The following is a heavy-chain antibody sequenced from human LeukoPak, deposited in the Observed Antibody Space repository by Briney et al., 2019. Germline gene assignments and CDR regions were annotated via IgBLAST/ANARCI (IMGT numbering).Heavy chain of an antibody. Sequence: SETLSLTCAVYGGSFSGYYWGWIRQPPGKGLEWIGEINHSGSTNYNPSLKSRVTISVDTSKNQFSLKLSSVTAADTAVYYCARSRPYGSGSYVFDYWGQGTLVTVSS. J-gene: IGHJ4*02. V-gene: IGHV4-34*01. CDR3: ARSRPYGSGSYVFDY. CDR1: GGSFSGYY. CDR2: INHSGST. D-gene: IGHD3-10*01.